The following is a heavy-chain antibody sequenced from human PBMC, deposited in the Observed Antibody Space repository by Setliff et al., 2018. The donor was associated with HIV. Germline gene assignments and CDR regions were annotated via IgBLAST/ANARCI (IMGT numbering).Heavy chain of an antibody. Sequence: GGSLRLSCAASGFSFSSYSLNWVRQAPGKGLEWVSHISANTNNIDYADSVKGRFTISRDNARDSLYLQMNNLRAEDTAVYYCARDFHWAFDSWGQGTMVTVS. CDR3: ARDFHWAFDS. V-gene: IGHV3-48*01. CDR2: ISANTNNI. D-gene: IGHD1-1*01. CDR1: GFSFSSYS. J-gene: IGHJ3*02.